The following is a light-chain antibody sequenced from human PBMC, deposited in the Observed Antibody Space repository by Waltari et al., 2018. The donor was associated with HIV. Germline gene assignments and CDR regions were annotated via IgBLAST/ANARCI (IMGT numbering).Light chain of an antibody. CDR3: QSYDSSLSDWV. Sequence: QSVLTQPPSVSGAPGQRVTISCTGSRSNNGAGYDAHWYQQLPGAAPKRLTYVSEYRPSGVPDRFAGSRSGSAASLAITGLQAEDEADYYCQSYDSSLSDWVFGGGTKLTVL. J-gene: IGLJ3*02. V-gene: IGLV1-40*01. CDR1: RSNNGAGYD. CDR2: VSE.